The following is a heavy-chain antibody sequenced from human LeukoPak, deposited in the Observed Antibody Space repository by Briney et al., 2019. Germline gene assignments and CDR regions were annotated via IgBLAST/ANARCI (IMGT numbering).Heavy chain of an antibody. V-gene: IGHV3-23*01. CDR2: ITAGGGGT. CDR1: GFTFSSHA. D-gene: IGHD2-15*01. Sequence: GGSLRLSCAASGFTFSSHAMTWLRQAPGGGLQWVSSITAGGGGTYYADSVKGRFTISRDNSKNILYLQMETLRAADTAVYYCAKGIFWLDPWGQGTQVTVSS. J-gene: IGHJ5*02. CDR3: AKGIFWLDP.